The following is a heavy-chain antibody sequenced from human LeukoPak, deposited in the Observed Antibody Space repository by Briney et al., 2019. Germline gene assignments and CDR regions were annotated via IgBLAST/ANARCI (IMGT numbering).Heavy chain of an antibody. J-gene: IGHJ4*02. Sequence: ASVKVSCKASGYTFTAYYMPSGRHAPGQGLEWMGWINPNSGGTNYAQKFQGRVTLTTDTSISTAYMELSRLRSDDTAVYYGARDRGSHDDWGQGTLVTVSS. CDR1: GYTFTAYY. CDR3: ARDRGSHDD. D-gene: IGHD3-10*01. V-gene: IGHV1-2*02. CDR2: INPNSGGT.